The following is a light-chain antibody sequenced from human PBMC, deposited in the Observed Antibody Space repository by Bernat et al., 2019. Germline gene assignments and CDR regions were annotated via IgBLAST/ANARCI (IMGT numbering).Light chain of an antibody. Sequence: DIQMTQSPSTLSASVGDRVTITCRASQSISSWLAWYQQKPGKAPKLLIYKASSLESGVPSRFSGSGSVTEFTLTISSLQPDDFATYYCQQYNSYSLTFGQGTKVESK. CDR1: QSISSW. J-gene: IGKJ1*01. V-gene: IGKV1-5*03. CDR2: KAS. CDR3: QQYNSYSLT.